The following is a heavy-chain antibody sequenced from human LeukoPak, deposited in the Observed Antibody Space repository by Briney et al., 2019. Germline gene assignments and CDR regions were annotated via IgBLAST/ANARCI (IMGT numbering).Heavy chain of an antibody. D-gene: IGHD3-10*01. V-gene: IGHV4-59*01. CDR1: GGSISSYY. CDR2: IYYSGST. J-gene: IGHJ3*02. CDR3: ERYRDADAFDI. Sequence: SETLSLTCTVSGGSISSYYWSWIRQPPGKGLEWIGYIYYSGSTNYNPSLKSRVTISVDTSKNQFSLKLSSVTAADTAVYYCERYRDADAFDIWGQGTMVTVSS.